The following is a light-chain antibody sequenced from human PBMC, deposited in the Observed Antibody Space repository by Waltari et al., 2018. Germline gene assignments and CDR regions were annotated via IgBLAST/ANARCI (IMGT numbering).Light chain of an antibody. CDR3: QSYDNMLSGSV. J-gene: IGLJ3*02. CDR2: GNI. Sequence: QSVLTQPPSVSGAPGQRVTLSCTGNISNIGAGYDVHWYQQLPGTAPKLLIYGNINRPSGVPDRFSGSKSGTSASLAITGLQADDEAYYYCQSYDNMLSGSVFGGGTKLTVL. V-gene: IGLV1-40*01. CDR1: ISNIGAGYD.